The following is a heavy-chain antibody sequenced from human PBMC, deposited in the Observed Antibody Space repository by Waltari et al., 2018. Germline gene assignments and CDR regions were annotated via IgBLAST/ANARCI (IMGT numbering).Heavy chain of an antibody. D-gene: IGHD2-15*01. J-gene: IGHJ4*02. CDR1: GFSFTYDG. CDR3: VKDRFTKWSFDY. V-gene: IGHV3-30*18. Sequence: QVQLVESGGGVVQPGGSLKLSCAASGFSFTYDGMHWVRQAPGKGLEWVTFISNDGIKQFYAESVKGRFTVSRDISKNTLYLQMNSLRPEDTAVYYCVKDRFTKWSFDYWGQGTLVTVSS. CDR2: ISNDGIKQ.